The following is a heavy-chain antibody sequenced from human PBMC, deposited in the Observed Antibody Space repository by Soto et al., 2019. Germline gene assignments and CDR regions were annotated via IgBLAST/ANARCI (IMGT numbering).Heavy chain of an antibody. Sequence: GGSLRLSCAASGFTFSQYDMHWVRQAPGKGLEWVAVISYDGTNNYYADSLKGRFTISRDNSENTLYLQMNSLRPEDTAVYFCAKYRYYCYHYSGNDYWGQGTLVTVSS. V-gene: IGHV3-30*18. CDR1: GFTFSQYD. J-gene: IGHJ4*02. D-gene: IGHD1-26*01. CDR3: AKYRYYCYHYSGNDY. CDR2: ISYDGTNN.